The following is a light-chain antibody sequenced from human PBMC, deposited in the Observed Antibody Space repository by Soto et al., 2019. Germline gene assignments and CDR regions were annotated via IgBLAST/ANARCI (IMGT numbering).Light chain of an antibody. V-gene: IGKV3-20*01. J-gene: IGKJ1*01. CDR1: QSVSSSY. CDR2: GAS. Sequence: VNHSPATRCVSTGESATLSCRASQSVSSSYLAWYQQKPGQAPRLLIYGASSRATGIPVRFSGSGSGTDFTLTISRLEPEAFAVYYCQQYGSSGTFGQGTKVDIK. CDR3: QQYGSSGT.